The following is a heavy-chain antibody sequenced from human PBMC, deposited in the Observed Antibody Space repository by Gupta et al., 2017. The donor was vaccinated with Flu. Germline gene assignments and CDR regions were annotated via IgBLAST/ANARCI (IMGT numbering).Heavy chain of an antibody. CDR1: GGSISSSSYY. Sequence: QLQLPESGPGLVTPSETLSLPCTVSGGSISSSSYYWGWIRQPPGKGLEWIGSIYYSGSTYYNPSLKSRVTISVDTSKNQFSLKLSSVTAADTAVYYCARQPEPYYDFWSGSHLQAYYFDYWGQGTLVTVAS. J-gene: IGHJ4*02. D-gene: IGHD3-3*01. CDR3: ARQPEPYYDFWSGSHLQAYYFDY. CDR2: IYYSGST. V-gene: IGHV4-39*01.